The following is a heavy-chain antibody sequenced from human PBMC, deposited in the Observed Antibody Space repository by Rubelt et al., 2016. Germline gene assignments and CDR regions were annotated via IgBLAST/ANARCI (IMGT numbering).Heavy chain of an antibody. J-gene: IGHJ4*02. V-gene: IGHV1-3*01. CDR1: GYTLTELS. CDR3: ATASPYCSGGSCY. CDR2: INAGNGNT. D-gene: IGHD2-15*01. Sequence: QVQLVLSGAEVKKPGASVKVSCKVSGYTLTELSMHWVRQAPGKGLEWMGWINAGNGNTKYSQKFQGRVTITRDTSASTAYMELSSLRSEDTAVYYCATASPYCSGGSCYWGQGTLVTVSS.